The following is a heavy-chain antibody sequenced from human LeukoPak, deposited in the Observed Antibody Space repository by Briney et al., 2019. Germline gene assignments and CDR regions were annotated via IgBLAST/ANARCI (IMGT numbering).Heavy chain of an antibody. CDR3: ATDVLDGELSLSRFDY. V-gene: IGHV1-24*01. D-gene: IGHD3-16*02. Sequence: ASVKVSCKVSGYTLTELSMHWVRQAPGKGLEWMGGFDPEDGETTYAQKFQGRVTMTEDTSTDTAYMELSSLRSEDTAVYYCATDVLDGELSLSRFDYWGQGTLVTVSS. J-gene: IGHJ4*02. CDR2: FDPEDGET. CDR1: GYTLTELS.